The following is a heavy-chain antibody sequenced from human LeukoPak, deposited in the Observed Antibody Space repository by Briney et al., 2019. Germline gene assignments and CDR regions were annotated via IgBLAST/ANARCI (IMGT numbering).Heavy chain of an antibody. CDR1: GYSFTSHW. J-gene: IGHJ6*03. Sequence: GESLKISCKGSGYSFTSHWVGWVRQMPGKGLEWMGIIYPGDSDTRYSPSFQGQVTISADKSISTAYLQWSSLKASDTAMYYCARHHHTSSARTPDGFWDYYYYMDVWGKGTTVTVSS. CDR2: IYPGDSDT. V-gene: IGHV5-51*01. CDR3: ARHHHTSSARTPDGFWDYYYYMDV. D-gene: IGHD3-16*01.